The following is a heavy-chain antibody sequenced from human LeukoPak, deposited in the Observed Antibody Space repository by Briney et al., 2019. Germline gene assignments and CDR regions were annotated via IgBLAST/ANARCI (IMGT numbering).Heavy chain of an antibody. J-gene: IGHJ5*01. D-gene: IGHD6-13*01. CDR2: ISSSSNYI. V-gene: IGHV3-21*01. CDR1: GFTFSSYS. Sequence: PGGSLRLSCAASGFTFSSYSMNWVRQAPGKGLEWVSSISSSSNYINYADSVKGRFTISRDNAKNSLYLQMNSLRAEDTAVYYCAREPTYTSSWYTTCDSWGQGTLVTVSS. CDR3: AREPTYTSSWYTTCDS.